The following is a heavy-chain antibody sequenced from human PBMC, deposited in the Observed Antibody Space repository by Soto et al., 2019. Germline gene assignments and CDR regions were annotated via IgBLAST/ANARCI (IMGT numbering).Heavy chain of an antibody. Sequence: QVHLVQSGAEVKKPGASVKVSCKASGYTFTAYPMHWVRQAPGQRLEWMGWINAANGDTGYSQKFHDRVTFTRDTSATTVYMELSSLTSEDTAVYYCARQDYYGAGVYYFSHWGQGTLVTASS. V-gene: IGHV1-3*01. D-gene: IGHD3-10*01. J-gene: IGHJ4*02. CDR3: ARQDYYGAGVYYFSH. CDR1: GYTFTAYP. CDR2: INAANGDT.